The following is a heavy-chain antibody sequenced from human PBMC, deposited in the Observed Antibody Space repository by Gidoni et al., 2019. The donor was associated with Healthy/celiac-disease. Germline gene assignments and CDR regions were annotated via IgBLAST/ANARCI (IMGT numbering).Heavy chain of an antibody. Sequence: QVQLVQSGAEVKKPGASVKVSCKAAGYTFTSYDIKGVLQATGPGLEWMGCMNPNSGNTGYAQKFQGRVTMTRHTSISTAYMELSSLRSADTAVYYCARLRLRSHPPRGRYYYGMDVWGQGTTVTVSS. CDR2: MNPNSGNT. CDR3: ARLRLRSHPPRGRYYYGMDV. V-gene: IGHV1-8*01. J-gene: IGHJ6*02. CDR1: GYTFTSYD. D-gene: IGHD4-17*01.